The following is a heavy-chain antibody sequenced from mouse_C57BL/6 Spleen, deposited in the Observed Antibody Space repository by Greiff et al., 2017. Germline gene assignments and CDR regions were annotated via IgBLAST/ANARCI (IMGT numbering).Heavy chain of an antibody. CDR2: INPNNGGT. Sequence: VQLQQSGPELVKPGASVKMSCKASGYTFTDYNMHWVKQSHGKSLEWIGYINPNNGGTSYNQKFKGKATLTVNKSSSTAYMELRSLTSEDSAVXYCARRRDSNYDYAMDYWGQGTSVTVSA. J-gene: IGHJ4*01. CDR3: ARRRDSNYDYAMDY. CDR1: GYTFTDYN. V-gene: IGHV1-22*01. D-gene: IGHD2-5*01.